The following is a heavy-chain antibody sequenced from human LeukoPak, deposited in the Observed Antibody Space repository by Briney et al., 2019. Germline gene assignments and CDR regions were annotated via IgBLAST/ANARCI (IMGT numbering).Heavy chain of an antibody. J-gene: IGHJ4*02. CDR1: GFTFSSYS. D-gene: IGHD1-26*01. CDR2: ISSSSSYI. V-gene: IGHV3-21*01. CDR3: ARDYTAEVGATNFDY. Sequence: GGSLRLSCAASGFTFSSYSMNWVRQAPGKGLEWVSSISSSSSYIYYADPVKGRFTISRDNAKNSLYLQMNSLRAEDTAVYYCARDYTAEVGATNFDYWGQGTLVTVSS.